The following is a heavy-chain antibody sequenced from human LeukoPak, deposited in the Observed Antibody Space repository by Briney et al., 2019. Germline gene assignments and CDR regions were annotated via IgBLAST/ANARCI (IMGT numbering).Heavy chain of an antibody. V-gene: IGHV4-39*01. Sequence: PSETLSLTCTISGGSITGSSYYWGWLRQPPGKGLEWIGSIYYSGGTYYNPSLKSRVTISVDTSKNQFSLKLSSVTAADTAVYYCATLYTAMAAFDYWGQGTLVTVSS. CDR1: GGSITGSSYY. J-gene: IGHJ4*02. D-gene: IGHD5-18*01. CDR3: ATLYTAMAAFDY. CDR2: IYYSGGT.